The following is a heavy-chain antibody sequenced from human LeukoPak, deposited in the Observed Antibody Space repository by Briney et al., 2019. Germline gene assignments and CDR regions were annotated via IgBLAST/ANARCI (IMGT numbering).Heavy chain of an antibody. V-gene: IGHV4-4*02. J-gene: IGHJ4*02. CDR1: GGSISSTDY. Sequence: SGTLSLTCAVSGGSISSTDYWSWVRQPPGKGLEWIGEIYQSGSTNYSPSLKSRVTISVDKSKNQFSLKLNSVTAADTAVYYCTRRNSGYDWAFDYWGQGTLVTVSS. D-gene: IGHD5-12*01. CDR3: TRRNSGYDWAFDY. CDR2: IYQSGST.